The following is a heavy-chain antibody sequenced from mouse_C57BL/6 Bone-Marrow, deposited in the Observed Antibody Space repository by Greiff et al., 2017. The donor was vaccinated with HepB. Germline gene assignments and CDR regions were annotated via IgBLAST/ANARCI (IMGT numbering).Heavy chain of an antibody. V-gene: IGHV1-55*01. CDR2: IYPGSGST. Sequence: VQLQQPGAELVKPGASVKMSCKASGYTFTSYWITWVKQRPGQGLEWIGDIYPGSGSTNYNEKFKSKATLTVDTTSSTAYMQLSSLTSEDSAVYYCSRYPSTVVARDWGQGTTLTVSS. CDR1: GYTFTSYW. J-gene: IGHJ2*01. D-gene: IGHD1-1*01. CDR3: SRYPSTVVARD.